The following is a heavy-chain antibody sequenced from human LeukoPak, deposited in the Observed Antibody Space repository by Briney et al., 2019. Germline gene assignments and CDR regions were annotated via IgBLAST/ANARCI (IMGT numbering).Heavy chain of an antibody. V-gene: IGHV3-7*03. CDR2: IKEDGTET. CDR3: AKEGRSLQTY. D-gene: IGHD5-24*01. Sequence: PGGSLRLSCAASGFTFSDYHMSWVRLAPGKGLEWVANIKEDGTETYYVDSVKGRFTISRDNAKNSLYLQMNSLRVEDTAVYYCAKEGRSLQTYWGQGTLVTVSS. J-gene: IGHJ4*02. CDR1: GFTFSDYH.